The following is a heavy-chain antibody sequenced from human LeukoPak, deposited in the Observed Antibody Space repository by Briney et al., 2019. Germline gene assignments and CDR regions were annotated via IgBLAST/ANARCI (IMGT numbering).Heavy chain of an antibody. Sequence: ASETLSLTCTVSGGSISSSSYYWGWIRQPPGKGLEWIGSIYYSGSTYYNPSLKSRVTISVDTSKNQFSLKLSSVTAADTAVYYCARHSPLSAATFDYWGQGTLVTVSS. CDR2: IYYSGST. CDR3: ARHSPLSAATFDY. CDR1: GGSISSSSYY. J-gene: IGHJ4*02. D-gene: IGHD2-2*01. V-gene: IGHV4-39*01.